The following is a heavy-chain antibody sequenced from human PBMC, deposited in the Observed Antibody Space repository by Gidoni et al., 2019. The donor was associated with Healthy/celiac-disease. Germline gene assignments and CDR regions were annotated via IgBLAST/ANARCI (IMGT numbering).Heavy chain of an antibody. CDR3: ARERKTYYDFWSGHNRGFDY. CDR2: ISSSSSTI. D-gene: IGHD3-3*01. CDR1: GFTFSSYS. V-gene: IGHV3-48*01. Sequence: EVQLVESGGGLVQPGGSLRLSCAASGFTFSSYSMNWVRQAPGKGLEWVSYISSSSSTIYYADSVKGRFTISRDNAKNSLYLQMNSLRAEDTAVYYCARERKTYYDFWSGHNRGFDYWGQGTLVTVSS. J-gene: IGHJ4*02.